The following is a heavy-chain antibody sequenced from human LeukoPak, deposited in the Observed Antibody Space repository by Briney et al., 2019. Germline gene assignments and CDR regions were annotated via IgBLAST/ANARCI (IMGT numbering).Heavy chain of an antibody. Sequence: ASVKVSCKASGYTFTSYAMNWVRQAPGQGLEWMGWINTNTGNPTYAQGFTGRFVFSLDTSVSTAYLQISSLRAEDTAVYYCARDVGTAMDYYFDYWGQGTLVTVSS. CDR2: INTNTGNP. CDR3: ARDVGTAMDYYFDY. J-gene: IGHJ4*02. D-gene: IGHD5-18*01. V-gene: IGHV7-4-1*02. CDR1: GYTFTSYA.